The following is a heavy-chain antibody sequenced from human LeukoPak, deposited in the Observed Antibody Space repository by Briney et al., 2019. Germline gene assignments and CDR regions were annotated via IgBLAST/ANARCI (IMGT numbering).Heavy chain of an antibody. D-gene: IGHD2-2*02. J-gene: IGHJ4*02. V-gene: IGHV4-34*01. CDR2: INHSGST. Sequence: SETLSLTCAVYGGSFSGYYWSWIRQPPGKGLEWIGEINHSGSTNYNPSLKSRVTISVDTSKNQFSPKLSSVTAADTAVYYCARGAPIRNTLDYWGQGTLVTVSS. CDR3: ARGAPIRNTLDY. CDR1: GGSFSGYY.